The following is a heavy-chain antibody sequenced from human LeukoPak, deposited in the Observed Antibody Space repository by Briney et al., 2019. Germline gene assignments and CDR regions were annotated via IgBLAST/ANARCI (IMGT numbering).Heavy chain of an antibody. V-gene: IGHV1-69*05. J-gene: IGHJ4*02. Sequence: SVKVSCKASGGTFSSYAISWVRQAPGQGLEWMGRIIPIFGTANYAQKFQGRVTITTDESTSTAYMELGSLRSEDTAVYYCARGAIVGATHFDYWGQGTLVTVSS. CDR1: GGTFSSYA. CDR3: ARGAIVGATHFDY. CDR2: IIPIFGTA. D-gene: IGHD1-26*01.